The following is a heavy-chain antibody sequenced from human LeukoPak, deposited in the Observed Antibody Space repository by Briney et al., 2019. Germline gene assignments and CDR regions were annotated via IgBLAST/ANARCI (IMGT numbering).Heavy chain of an antibody. J-gene: IGHJ4*02. CDR2: MNPNTGNT. V-gene: IGHV1-8*01. CDR3: ARGRGEGDY. CDR1: GYTLTELS. Sequence: ASVTVSCKVSGYTLTELSMHWVRQAPGKGLEWMGWMNPNTGNTGYAQKFQGRVTMTRDTSISTAYMELSSLRSEDTAVYYCARGRGEGDYWGQGTLVTVSS.